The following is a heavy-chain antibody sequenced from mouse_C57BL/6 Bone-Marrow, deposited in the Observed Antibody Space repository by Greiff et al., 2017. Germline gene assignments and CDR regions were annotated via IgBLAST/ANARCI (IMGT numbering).Heavy chain of an antibody. D-gene: IGHD2-10*01. CDR1: GYSFTSYY. CDR3: ARCRLDLLYAMDY. V-gene: IGHV1-66*01. CDR2: IYPGSGNT. J-gene: IGHJ4*01. Sequence: QVQLQQSGPELVKPGASVKISCKASGYSFTSYYIHWVKQRPGQGLEWIGWIYPGSGNTKYNEKFKGKATLTADTSSSTAYMQLSSLTSEDSAVYYCARCRLDLLYAMDYWGQGTSVTVSS.